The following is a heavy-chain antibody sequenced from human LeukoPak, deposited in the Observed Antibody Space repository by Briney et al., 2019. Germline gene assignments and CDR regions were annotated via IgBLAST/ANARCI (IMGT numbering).Heavy chain of an antibody. CDR1: GGSIGSRNFY. V-gene: IGHV4-39*07. CDR3: ARRGRTLDDAFDI. CDR2: IYHSGST. D-gene: IGHD1-1*01. Sequence: SETLSLTCTVSGGSIGSRNFYWGWIRQPPGKGLEWIGSIYHSGSTYYNPSLKSRVTISVDTSKNQSSLKLSSVTAADTAVYYCARRGRTLDDAFDIWGQGTMVTVSS. J-gene: IGHJ3*02.